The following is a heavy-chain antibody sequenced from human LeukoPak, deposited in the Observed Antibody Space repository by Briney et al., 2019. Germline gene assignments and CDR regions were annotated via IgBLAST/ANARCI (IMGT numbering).Heavy chain of an antibody. Sequence: ASVKVSCKASGYTFGAYYMYWVRQAPGQGLEWMGWINPNSGGTNYAQKFQGRVTMTRDTSISTAYMDLSRLRSDDTAVYYCARGSIVGATFDYFDYWGQGTLVTVSS. CDR2: INPNSGGT. CDR1: GYTFGAYY. CDR3: ARGSIVGATFDYFDY. V-gene: IGHV1-2*02. D-gene: IGHD1-26*01. J-gene: IGHJ4*02.